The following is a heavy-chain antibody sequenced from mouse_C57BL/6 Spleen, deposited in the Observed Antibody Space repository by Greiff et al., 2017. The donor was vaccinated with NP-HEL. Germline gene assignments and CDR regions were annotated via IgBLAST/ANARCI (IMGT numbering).Heavy chain of an antibody. CDR1: GYAFSSSW. J-gene: IGHJ2*01. V-gene: IGHV1-82*01. Sequence: VKLMESGPELVKPGASVKISCKASGYAFSSSWMNWVKQRPGKGLEWIGRIYPGDGDTNYNGKFKGKATLTADKSSSTAYMQLSSLTSEDSAVYFCARSRDYYFDYWGQGTTLTVSS. CDR3: ARSRDYYFDY. CDR2: IYPGDGDT. D-gene: IGHD3-3*01.